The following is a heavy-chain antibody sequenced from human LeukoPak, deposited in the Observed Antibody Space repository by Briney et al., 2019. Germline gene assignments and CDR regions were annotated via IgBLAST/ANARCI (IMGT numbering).Heavy chain of an antibody. CDR1: GFTFSSYG. CDR3: ARAGGYSYGSLYYFDY. J-gene: IGHJ4*02. V-gene: IGHV3-33*01. Sequence: GRSLRLSCTASGFTFSSYGMHWVRQAPGKGLEWVAVIWYDGSNEYYADPVKGRFTISRDNSKNTLYLQMNSLRVEDTAVYYCARAGGYSYGSLYYFDYWGQGTLVTVSS. CDR2: IWYDGSNE. D-gene: IGHD5-18*01.